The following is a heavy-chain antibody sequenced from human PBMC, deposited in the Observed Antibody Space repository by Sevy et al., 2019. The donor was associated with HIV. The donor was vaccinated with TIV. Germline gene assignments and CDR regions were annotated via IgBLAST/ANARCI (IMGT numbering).Heavy chain of an antibody. V-gene: IGHV4-39*01. CDR1: GGSISSSSYY. CDR2: IYYSGST. Sequence: SETLSLTCTVSGGSISSSSYYWGWIRQPPGKGLEWIGSIYYSGSTYYNPSLKSRVTISVDTSKNQFSLKLRSVTAADTAVYYCARLNRGSGYFYFDYWGQRTLVTVSS. D-gene: IGHD3-22*01. CDR3: ARLNRGSGYFYFDY. J-gene: IGHJ4*02.